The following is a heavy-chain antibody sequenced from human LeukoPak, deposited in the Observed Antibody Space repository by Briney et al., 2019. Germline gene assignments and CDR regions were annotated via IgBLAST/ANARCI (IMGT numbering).Heavy chain of an antibody. V-gene: IGHV1-69*05. Sequence: GASVKVSCKASGYTFSNSDISWVRQAPGQGLEWMGGIIPIFGTTNYAQKFQGRVTITTDESTTTAYMELSSLRSEDTAVYYCAREDYYDSSGTPGDYWGQGTLVTVSS. CDR3: AREDYYDSSGTPGDY. J-gene: IGHJ4*02. CDR1: GYTFSNSD. D-gene: IGHD3-22*01. CDR2: IIPIFGTT.